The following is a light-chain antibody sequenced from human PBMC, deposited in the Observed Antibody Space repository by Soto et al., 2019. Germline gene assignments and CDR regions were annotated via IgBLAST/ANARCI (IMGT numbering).Light chain of an antibody. CDR1: TSNIAINT. CDR3: LTWDNTLNGLV. Sequence: QSALTQSPSASGTPGQRVTISCSGSTSNIAINTVLWYQHLPGTAPKLVIYSDRFSGSKSGTSASLAISGLQSEDEADYYCLTWDNTLNGLVFGGGTKVTVL. J-gene: IGLJ2*01. V-gene: IGLV1-44*01.